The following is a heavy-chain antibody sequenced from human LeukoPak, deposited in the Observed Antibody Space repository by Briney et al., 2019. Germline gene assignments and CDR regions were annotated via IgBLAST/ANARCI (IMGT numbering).Heavy chain of an antibody. CDR2: ISYDGSNK. Sequence: GGSLRLSCAASGFTFSSYGMHWVRQAPGKGLEWVAVISYDGSNKYYADSVKSRFTISRDNSKNTLYLQMNSLRAEDTAVYYCAKSYVKQYYYDSSGYYLDYWGQGTLVTVSS. V-gene: IGHV3-30*18. D-gene: IGHD3-22*01. J-gene: IGHJ4*02. CDR1: GFTFSSYG. CDR3: AKSYVKQYYYDSSGYYLDY.